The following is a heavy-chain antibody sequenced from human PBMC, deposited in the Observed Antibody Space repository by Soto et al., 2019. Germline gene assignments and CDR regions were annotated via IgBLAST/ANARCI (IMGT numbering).Heavy chain of an antibody. CDR1: GFTFSSYG. V-gene: IGHV3-33*01. Sequence: GGSLRLSCAASGFTFSSYGMHWVRQAPGKGLEWVAVIWYDGSNKYYADSVKGRFTISRDNSKNTLYLQMNSLRAEDTAVYYCARGRGGYYYGMDVWGQGTTVTVSS. D-gene: IGHD3-16*01. J-gene: IGHJ6*02. CDR3: ARGRGGYYYGMDV. CDR2: IWYDGSNK.